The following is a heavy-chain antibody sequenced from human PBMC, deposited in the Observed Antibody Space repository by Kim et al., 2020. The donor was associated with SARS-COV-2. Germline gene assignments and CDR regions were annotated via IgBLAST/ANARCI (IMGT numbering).Heavy chain of an antibody. Sequence: GGSLRLSCAASGFAFSGYTMNWVRQAPGKGLEWVSLLYGGADWTDYADTVKGRFIIARDDSKNKLYLQMNSLRVDDTAVYDCAKGTGYIRESDGSYRLDV. CDR3: AKGTGYIRESDGSYRLDV. D-gene: IGHD5-12*01. J-gene: IGHJ6*01. CDR1: GFAFSGYT. CDR2: LYGGADWT. V-gene: IGHV3-23*03.